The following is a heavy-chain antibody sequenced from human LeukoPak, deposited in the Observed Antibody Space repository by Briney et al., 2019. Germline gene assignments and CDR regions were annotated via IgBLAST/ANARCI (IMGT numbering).Heavy chain of an antibody. D-gene: IGHD6-13*01. V-gene: IGHV3-23*01. J-gene: IGHJ5*02. CDR1: GFTFSSYW. Sequence: GGSLRLSCAASGFTFSSYWMSWVRQAPGKGLEWVSAISGSGGSTYYADSVKGRFTISRDNSKNTLYLQMNSLRAEDTAVYYCAKDPYSSSWYEAWFDPWGQGTLVTVSS. CDR2: ISGSGGST. CDR3: AKDPYSSSWYEAWFDP.